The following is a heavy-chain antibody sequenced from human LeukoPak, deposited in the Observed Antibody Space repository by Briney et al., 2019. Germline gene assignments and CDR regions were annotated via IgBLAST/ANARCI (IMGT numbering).Heavy chain of an antibody. D-gene: IGHD1-26*01. CDR1: RFTFSGYA. J-gene: IGHJ5*02. Sequence: PGGSLRLSCAASRFTFSGYAMSWVRQAPGMGLEWVSTICGSGAGTYYADSVKGRFTISRDNSKNTLYLQMNSLRAEDTAVYYCAKSFRQISGSSPWGQGTLVTVSS. CDR2: ICGSGAGT. V-gene: IGHV3-23*01. CDR3: AKSFRQISGSSP.